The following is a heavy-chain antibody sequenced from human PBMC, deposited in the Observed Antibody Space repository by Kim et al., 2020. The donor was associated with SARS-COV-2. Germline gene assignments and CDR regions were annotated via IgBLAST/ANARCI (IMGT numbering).Heavy chain of an antibody. CDR1: GFTFSSYA. J-gene: IGHJ4*02. V-gene: IGHV3-23*01. D-gene: IGHD3-16*01. Sequence: GGSLRLSCAASGFTFSSYAMSWVRQAPGKGLEWVSAISGSGGSTYYADSVKGRFTISRDNSKNTLYLQMNSLRAEDTAVYYCEKDPSPPGDYGTILYYFDYWGQGTLVPVSS. CDR2: ISGSGGST. CDR3: EKDPSPPGDYGTILYYFDY.